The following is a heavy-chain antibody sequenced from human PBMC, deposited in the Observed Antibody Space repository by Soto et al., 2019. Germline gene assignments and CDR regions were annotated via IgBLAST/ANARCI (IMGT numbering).Heavy chain of an antibody. CDR2: IYPGDSDT. CDR1: GYSFTIYW. CDR3: ARHGGNSIYYYYYGMDV. D-gene: IGHD4-4*01. V-gene: IGHV5-51*01. J-gene: IGHJ6*02. Sequence: GESLKISCNGSGYSFTIYWIGWVRQMPGKGLEWMGIIYPGDSDTRYSPSFQGQVTISADKSISTAYLQWSSLKASDTAMYYCARHGGNSIYYYYYGMDVWGQGTTVTVSS.